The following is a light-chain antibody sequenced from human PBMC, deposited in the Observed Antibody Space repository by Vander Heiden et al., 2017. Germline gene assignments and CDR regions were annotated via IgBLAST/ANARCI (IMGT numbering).Light chain of an antibody. CDR3: SAYAGSGTVV. Sequence: QSALTQPASVSGSPGQSITISCAGTSSDVGSYSLVSWYQHLPGKAPKVVIYDVTVRPSGISNRFSGSKSGNTAPLTISGLQTEDEGNYFCSAYAGSGTVVFGGGTRLTVL. J-gene: IGLJ2*01. CDR2: DVT. V-gene: IGLV2-23*02. CDR1: SSDVGSYSL.